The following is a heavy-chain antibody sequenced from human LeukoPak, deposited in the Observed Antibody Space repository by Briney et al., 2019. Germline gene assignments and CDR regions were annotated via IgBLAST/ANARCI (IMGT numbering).Heavy chain of an antibody. J-gene: IGHJ5*02. CDR2: TSGSGGST. V-gene: IGHV3-23*01. D-gene: IGHD6-13*01. CDR1: GFTFSSYA. CDR3: AKDRFGIAAAGTNWFDP. Sequence: GGSLRLSCAASGFTFSSYAMSWVRQAPGKGLEWVSATSGSGGSTYYADSVKGRFTISRDNSKNTLYLQMNSLRAEDTAVYYCAKDRFGIAAAGTNWFDPWGQGTLVTVSS.